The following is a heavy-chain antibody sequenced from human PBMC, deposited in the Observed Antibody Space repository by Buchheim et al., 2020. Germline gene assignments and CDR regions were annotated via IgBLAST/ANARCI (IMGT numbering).Heavy chain of an antibody. J-gene: IGHJ4*02. CDR2: ISGSGGST. Sequence: EVQLLESGGGLVQPGGSLRLSCAASGFTFSSYAMSWVRQAPGKGLEWVSAISGSGGSTYYAESVKGRFTISRDNSKNTLYLQMNSLRAEDTAVYYCAKDELIYSSGWYVYYFDYWGQGTL. CDR3: AKDELIYSSGWYVYYFDY. D-gene: IGHD6-19*01. CDR1: GFTFSSYA. V-gene: IGHV3-23*01.